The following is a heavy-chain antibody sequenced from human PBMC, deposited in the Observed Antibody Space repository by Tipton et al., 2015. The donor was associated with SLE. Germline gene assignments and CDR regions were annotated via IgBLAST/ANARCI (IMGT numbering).Heavy chain of an antibody. D-gene: IGHD3-3*01. CDR2: IYTSGST. CDR3: VESYDFWSGPPDAFDI. V-gene: IGHV4-4*07. CDR1: GGSISSYY. Sequence: LRLSCTVSGGSISSYYWSWIRQPAGKGLEWIGRIYTSGSTNYNPSLKSRVTISVDTSKNQFSLKLSSVTAADTAVYYCVESYDFWSGPPDAFDIWGQGTMVTVSS. J-gene: IGHJ3*02.